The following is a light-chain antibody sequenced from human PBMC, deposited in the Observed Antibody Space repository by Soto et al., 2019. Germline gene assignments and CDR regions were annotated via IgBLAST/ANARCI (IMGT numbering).Light chain of an antibody. J-gene: IGKJ4*01. CDR2: GAS. CDR1: KRVSSN. V-gene: IGKV3-15*01. CDR3: QQYNNWSPLT. Sequence: EIVMTQSQATLSVSPGERATLSCRASKRVSSNLAWYQQKPGQAPRLLIYGASTRATGIPARFSGSGSGTEFTLTISSLLSEDFAVFYCQQYNNWSPLTFGGGTKVEIK.